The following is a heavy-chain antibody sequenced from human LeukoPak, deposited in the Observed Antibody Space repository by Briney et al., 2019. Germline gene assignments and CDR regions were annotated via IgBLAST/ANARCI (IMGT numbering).Heavy chain of an antibody. CDR1: GXSISNYY. CDR3: ARLCSGGDCYHASDI. J-gene: IGHJ3*02. CDR2: IYYSGST. V-gene: IGHV4-59*08. D-gene: IGHD2-21*02. Sequence: SETLSLTCTVSGXSISNYYWGWIRQPPGKGLEWIGYIYYSGSTNYNPSLKSRVTISVDTSKNQFSLKLSSVTAADTAVYYCARLCSGGDCYHASDIWGQGIMVTVSS.